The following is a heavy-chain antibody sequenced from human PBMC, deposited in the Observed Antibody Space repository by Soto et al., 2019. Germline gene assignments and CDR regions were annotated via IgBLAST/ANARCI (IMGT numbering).Heavy chain of an antibody. V-gene: IGHV4-59*01. CDR2: IYYSGSN. CDR3: ARDRPYGSGRSRTYFDY. Sequence: TSETLSLTCTVSGGSISSYYCRWIRQPAGEGMEWIEYIYYSGSNNYNPSLKSRVTISVATSKKQFSLKLRSVTAADTAVYYCARDRPYGSGRSRTYFDYWGQGTLVTVSS. J-gene: IGHJ4*02. D-gene: IGHD3-10*01. CDR1: GGSISSYY.